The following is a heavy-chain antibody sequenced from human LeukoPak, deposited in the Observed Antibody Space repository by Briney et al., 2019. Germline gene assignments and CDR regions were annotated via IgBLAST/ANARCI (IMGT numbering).Heavy chain of an antibody. J-gene: IGHJ4*02. CDR1: GGSFSGYY. CDR3: ARAHSVGAYDY. D-gene: IGHD1-26*01. Sequence: SETLSLTCAVYGGSFSGYYWSWIRQPPGKGLEWIGEINHSGSTNYNPSLKSRVTISVGMSKNQFSLKLSSVTAADTAVYYCARAHSVGAYDYWGQGTLVTVSS. V-gene: IGHV4-34*01. CDR2: INHSGST.